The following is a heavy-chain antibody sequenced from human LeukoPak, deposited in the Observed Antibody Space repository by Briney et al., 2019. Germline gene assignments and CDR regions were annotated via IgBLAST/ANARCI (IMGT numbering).Heavy chain of an antibody. CDR3: AGAREVGATLWFDP. Sequence: GASVKVSCKASGYTFTSYGISWVRQAPGQGLEWMGWISAYNGNTNYAQKLQGRVTMTTDTSTSTAYMELRSLRSDDTAVYYCAGAREVGATLWFDPWGQGTLVTVSS. CDR1: GYTFTSYG. D-gene: IGHD1-26*01. CDR2: ISAYNGNT. J-gene: IGHJ5*02. V-gene: IGHV1-18*01.